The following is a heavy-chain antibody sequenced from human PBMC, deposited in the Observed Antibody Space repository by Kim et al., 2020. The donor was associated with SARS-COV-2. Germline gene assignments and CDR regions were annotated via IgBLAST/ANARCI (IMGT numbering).Heavy chain of an antibody. CDR3: TTEDSGYDFF. CDR2: TT. Sequence: TTDYAAPVKGRFTISRDESKNTLYLQMNSRKTEDTAVYYCTTEDSGYDFFWGQGTLVTVSS. D-gene: IGHD5-12*01. J-gene: IGHJ4*02. V-gene: IGHV3-15*01.